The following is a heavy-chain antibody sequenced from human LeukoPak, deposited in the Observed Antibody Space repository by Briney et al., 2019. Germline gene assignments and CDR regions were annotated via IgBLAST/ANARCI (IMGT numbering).Heavy chain of an antibody. V-gene: IGHV3-23*01. D-gene: IGHD6-13*01. CDR3: AKGRGIALTGGVYYFDR. CDR2: MSSTSGRT. J-gene: IGHJ4*02. Sequence: GGSLRLSCAASGFTFSTYAMSWVRQAPGKGLAWVSTMSSTSGRTYYADSVKGRFTISRDNARNTLDLQLNSLRADDTAVYYCAKGRGIALTGGVYYFDRWGQGTLVTVSS. CDR1: GFTFSTYA.